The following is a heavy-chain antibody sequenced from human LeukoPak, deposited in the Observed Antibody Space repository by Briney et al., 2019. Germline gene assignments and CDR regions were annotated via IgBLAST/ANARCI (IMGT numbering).Heavy chain of an antibody. V-gene: IGHV3-7*05. Sequence: GGSLRVPCAASGFTFSSYWMSWVRQAPGKGLEWVANTKLDGSEKYYVDSVKGRFTISRDNAKNSLYLQMNSLRAEDTAVYNCARDRVTMVRGVSYYFDYWGQGTLVTVSS. D-gene: IGHD3-10*01. CDR1: GFTFSSYW. CDR3: ARDRVTMVRGVSYYFDY. CDR2: TKLDGSEK. J-gene: IGHJ4*02.